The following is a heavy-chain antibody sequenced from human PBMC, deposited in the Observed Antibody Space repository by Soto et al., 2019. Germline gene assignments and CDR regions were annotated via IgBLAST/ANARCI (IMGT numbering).Heavy chain of an antibody. Sequence: EVQLVESGGGLVQPGGSLRLSCAASGFTVSSNYMSWVRQAPGKGLEWVSVIYSGGSTYYADSVKGRFTISRDNSKNTLDLQMNSLRAEDTAVYYCARTYGPPLIDYWGQGTLVTVSS. D-gene: IGHD4-17*01. J-gene: IGHJ4*02. CDR1: GFTVSSNY. CDR2: IYSGGST. CDR3: ARTYGPPLIDY. V-gene: IGHV3-66*01.